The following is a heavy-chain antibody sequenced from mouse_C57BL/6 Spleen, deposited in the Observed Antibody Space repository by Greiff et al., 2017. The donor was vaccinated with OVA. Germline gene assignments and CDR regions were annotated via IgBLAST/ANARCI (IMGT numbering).Heavy chain of an antibody. Sequence: DVMLVESGGGLVKPGGSLKLSCAASGFTFSSYAMSWVRQTPEKRLEWVATISDGGSYTYYPDNVKGRFTISRDNAKNNLYIQMSHLKSEDTAMYYCARGGNSNYALGDYWGQGTSVTVSS. D-gene: IGHD2-5*01. CDR3: ARGGNSNYALGDY. J-gene: IGHJ4*01. CDR2: ISDGGSYT. V-gene: IGHV5-4*03. CDR1: GFTFSSYA.